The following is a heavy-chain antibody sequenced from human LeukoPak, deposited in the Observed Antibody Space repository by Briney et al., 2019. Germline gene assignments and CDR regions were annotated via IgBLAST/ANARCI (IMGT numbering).Heavy chain of an antibody. J-gene: IGHJ5*02. CDR3: ARDSQFDFWSGYSTDWFDP. CDR1: GYTFTGYY. V-gene: IGHV1-2*02. CDR2: INPNSGGT. Sequence: ASVKVSCKASGYTFTGYYMHWVRQAPGQGLEWMGWINPNSGGTNYAQKFQGRVTMTRDTSISTAYMELSRLRSDDTAVYHCARDSQFDFWSGYSTDWFDPWGQGTLVTVSS. D-gene: IGHD3-3*01.